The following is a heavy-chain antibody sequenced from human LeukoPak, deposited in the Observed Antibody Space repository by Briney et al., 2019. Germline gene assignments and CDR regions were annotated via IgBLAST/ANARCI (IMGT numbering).Heavy chain of an antibody. CDR2: INPNSGGT. D-gene: IGHD3-22*01. CDR3: ARSPLYYDSGGYYARLDY. CDR1: GYTFTGYY. Sequence: ASVKVSCKASGYTFTGYYMHWVRQAPGQGLEWMGWINPNSGGTNYAQKFQGRVTVTRDTSISTAYMELSALRSDDTVVYYCARSPLYYDSGGYYARLDYWGQGTLVTVSS. J-gene: IGHJ4*02. V-gene: IGHV1-2*02.